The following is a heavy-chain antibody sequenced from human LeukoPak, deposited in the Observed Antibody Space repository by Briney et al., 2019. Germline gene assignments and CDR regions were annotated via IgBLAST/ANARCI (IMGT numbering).Heavy chain of an antibody. D-gene: IGHD6-13*01. CDR1: GYSFTTYW. CDR2: FSPGSSDI. CDR3: ARVPADSSSWYYFDY. V-gene: IGHV5-51*01. Sequence: GESLKISCKGSGYSFTTYWIAWVRQMPGKGLEWMGLFSPGSSDIRYSPSFQGQVTFSADKSIDTAYLQWSSLEASDTAMYYCARVPADSSSWYYFDYWGQGTLVTVSS. J-gene: IGHJ4*02.